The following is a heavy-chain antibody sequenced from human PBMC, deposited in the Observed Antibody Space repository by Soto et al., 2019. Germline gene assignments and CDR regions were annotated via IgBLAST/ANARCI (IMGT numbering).Heavy chain of an antibody. V-gene: IGHV4-34*01. CDR3: ARYYDFWSGYYPHFDY. CDR1: GGSFSGYY. CDR2: INHSGST. D-gene: IGHD3-3*01. Sequence: SETLSLTCAVYGGSFSGYYWSWIRQPPGKGLEWIGEINHSGSTNYNPSLKSRVTISVDTSKNQFSLKLSSVTAADTAVYYCARYYDFWSGYYPHFDYWGQGTLVTVSS. J-gene: IGHJ4*02.